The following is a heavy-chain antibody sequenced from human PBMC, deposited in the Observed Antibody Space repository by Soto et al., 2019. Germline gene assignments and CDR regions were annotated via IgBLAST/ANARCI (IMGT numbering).Heavy chain of an antibody. V-gene: IGHV4-31*02. CDR1: GGSISSGGYY. CDR2: IYYSGST. D-gene: IGHD1-26*01. Sequence: LCGGSISSGGYYWSWICQHPGKGLEWIGYIYYSGSTYYNPSLKSRVTISVDTSKNQFSLKLSSVTAADTAVYYCARDLSGSYFPYFQHWGQGTLVTVSS. J-gene: IGHJ1*01. CDR3: ARDLSGSYFPYFQH.